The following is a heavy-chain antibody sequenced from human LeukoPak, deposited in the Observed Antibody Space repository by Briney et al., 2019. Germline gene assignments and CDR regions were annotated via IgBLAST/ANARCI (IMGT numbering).Heavy chain of an antibody. CDR2: ITSSTNYM. Sequence: PGGSLRLSCAASGFTFSSFTMNWVRQAPGRGLEWVSSITSSTNYMHYADSVKGRFTISRDNAKNSLYLQMNSLRAEDTAAYYCARGVSFRMVGTATDFDYWGQGTLVTVSS. CDR1: GFTFSSFT. CDR3: ARGVSFRMVGTATDFDY. J-gene: IGHJ4*02. D-gene: IGHD2-21*02. V-gene: IGHV3-21*01.